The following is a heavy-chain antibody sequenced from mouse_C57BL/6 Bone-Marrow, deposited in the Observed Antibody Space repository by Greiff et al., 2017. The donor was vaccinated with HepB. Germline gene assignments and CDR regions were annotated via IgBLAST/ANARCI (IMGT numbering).Heavy chain of an antibody. CDR1: GFNIKDDY. CDR3: TTYGGYYRYFDV. J-gene: IGHJ1*03. V-gene: IGHV14-4*01. Sequence: EVKLMESGAELVRPGASVKLSCTASGFNIKDDYMHWVKQRPEQGLEWIGWIDPENGDTEYASKFQGKATITADTSSNTAYLQLSSLTSEDTAVYYCTTYGGYYRYFDVWGTGTTVTVSS. D-gene: IGHD1-1*02. CDR2: IDPENGDT.